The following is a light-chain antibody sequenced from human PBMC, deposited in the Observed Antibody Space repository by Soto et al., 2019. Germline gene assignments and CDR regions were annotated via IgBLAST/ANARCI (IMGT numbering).Light chain of an antibody. CDR2: EGT. V-gene: IGLV2-23*01. CDR1: SSDVGSHNL. J-gene: IGLJ1*01. Sequence: QSALTQPASVSGSPGQSITISCTGTSSDVGSHNLVSWYQQHPGRAPKLMIYEGTKRPSGVYNRSSGSKSGNTASLTISGLQAEDAADYYCCSYAGSSTYIFGSGTKLTVL. CDR3: CSYAGSSTYI.